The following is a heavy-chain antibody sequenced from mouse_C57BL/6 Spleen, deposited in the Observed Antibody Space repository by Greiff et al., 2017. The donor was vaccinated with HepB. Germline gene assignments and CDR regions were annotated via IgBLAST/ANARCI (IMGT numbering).Heavy chain of an antibody. CDR3: ARVSGGSSAGDY. J-gene: IGHJ2*01. D-gene: IGHD1-1*01. CDR2: IYPGSGST. Sequence: QVQLQQPGAELVKPGASVKMSCKASGYTFTSYWITWVKQRPGPCLEWIGDIYPGSGSTNYNEKFHSKATLTVDTSSSTAYMQLSSLTSEDSAVYYCARVSGGSSAGDYGGQGTTLTVSS. V-gene: IGHV1-55*01. CDR1: GYTFTSYW.